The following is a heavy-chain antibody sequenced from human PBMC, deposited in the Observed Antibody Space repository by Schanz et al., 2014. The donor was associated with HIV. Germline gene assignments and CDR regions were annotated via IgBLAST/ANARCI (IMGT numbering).Heavy chain of an antibody. D-gene: IGHD6-13*01. J-gene: IGHJ4*02. Sequence: EVQLVESGGAWVQPGGSLRLSCAASGFTFRSNDMSWVRQAPGKGLEWVSGISGTDGSRSYADSVKGRFTISRDNSRNTLSLEMNSLRVEDTAVYYCAKKYSNTWPPVDYWGQGTVVTVSS. CDR2: ISGTDGSR. CDR1: GFTFRSND. V-gene: IGHV3-23*04. CDR3: AKKYSNTWPPVDY.